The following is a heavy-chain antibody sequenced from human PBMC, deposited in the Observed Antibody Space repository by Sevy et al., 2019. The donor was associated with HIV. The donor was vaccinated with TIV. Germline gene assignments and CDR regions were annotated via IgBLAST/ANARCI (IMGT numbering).Heavy chain of an antibody. V-gene: IGHV3-7*03. CDR2: IKQDGSEK. J-gene: IGHJ4*02. Sequence: GGSLRLSCAASGFTFSSYWMSWVRQAPGKGLEWVANIKQDGSEKYYVDSVKGRFTISRDNARNSLYLQMNSLRAEDTAVYYCARLSGDYSSGWYGLDHFDYWGQGTLVTVSS. D-gene: IGHD6-19*01. CDR3: ARLSGDYSSGWYGLDHFDY. CDR1: GFTFSSYW.